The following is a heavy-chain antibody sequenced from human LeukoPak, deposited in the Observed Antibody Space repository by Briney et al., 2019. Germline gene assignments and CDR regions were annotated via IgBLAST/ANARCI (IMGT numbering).Heavy chain of an antibody. J-gene: IGHJ4*02. CDR3: ARDKLGYCSSTSCATRGFDY. D-gene: IGHD2-2*01. Sequence: SETLSLTCTVSGGSISSSSYYWGWIRQPPGKGLEWIGRIYTSGSTNYNPSLKSRVTISVDTSKNQFSLKLSSVTAADTAVYYCARDKLGYCSSTSCATRGFDYWGQGALVTVSS. V-gene: IGHV4-61*02. CDR2: IYTSGST. CDR1: GGSISSSSYY.